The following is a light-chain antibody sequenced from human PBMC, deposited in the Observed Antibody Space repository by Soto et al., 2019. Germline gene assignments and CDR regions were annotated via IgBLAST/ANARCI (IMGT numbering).Light chain of an antibody. J-gene: IGLJ2*01. V-gene: IGLV2-23*01. Sequence: QSVLTQPASVSGSPGQSITISCTGTSSDVGSYNLVSWYQQHPGKAPKLMIYEGSKRPSGVSNRFSGSKSGNTASLTISGRQAEDEADYYCCSYAGSRVVFGGGTKLTVL. CDR2: EGS. CDR1: SSDVGSYNL. CDR3: CSYAGSRVV.